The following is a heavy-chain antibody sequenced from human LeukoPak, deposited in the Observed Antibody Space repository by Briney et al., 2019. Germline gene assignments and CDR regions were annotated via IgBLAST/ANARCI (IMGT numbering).Heavy chain of an antibody. D-gene: IGHD3-22*01. CDR1: GFTVSRNY. CDR3: ARVKGLLPNDAFDM. V-gene: IGHV3-66*01. CDR2: IYSDGRI. Sequence: GGSLRLSCAASGFTVSRNYMNWVRQAPGKGLEWVSIIYSDGRIYYADSVKGRFTISRDNSKNTVHLQMNSLRADDTAVYYCARVKGLLPNDAFDMWGQGTMVTVSS. J-gene: IGHJ3*02.